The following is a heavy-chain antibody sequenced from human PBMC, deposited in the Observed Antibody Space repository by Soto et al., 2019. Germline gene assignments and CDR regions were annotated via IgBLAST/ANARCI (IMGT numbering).Heavy chain of an antibody. CDR3: ARRYYDFWSGSYYYYGMDV. CDR1: GYSFTDYH. CDR2: INPKSGGT. D-gene: IGHD3-3*01. Sequence: ASVKVSCKASGYSFTDYHIHWVRQAPGQGLEWLGRINPKSGGTSTAQKFQGWVTMTTDTSISTASMELTRLTSDDTAIYYCARRYYDFWSGSYYYYGMDVWGQGTTVTVSS. J-gene: IGHJ6*02. V-gene: IGHV1-2*04.